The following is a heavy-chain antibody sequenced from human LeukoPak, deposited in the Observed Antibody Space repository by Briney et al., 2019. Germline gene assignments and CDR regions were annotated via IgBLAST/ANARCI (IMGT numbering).Heavy chain of an antibody. CDR2: IYPRDSDT. CDR3: ARDASGEDYFDY. D-gene: IGHD6-19*01. CDR1: GYRFTSYW. J-gene: IGHJ4*02. V-gene: IGHV5-51*01. Sequence: GESLKISCKGSGYRFTSYWIGWVRQMPGKGLEWMGIIYPRDSDTRYSPSFEGQVTISADRSISTAYLQWSSLKASDTAMYFCARDASGEDYFDYWGQGTLVTVSS.